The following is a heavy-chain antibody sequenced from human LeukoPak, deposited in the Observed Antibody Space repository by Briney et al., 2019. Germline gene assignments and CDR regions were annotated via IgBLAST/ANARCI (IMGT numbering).Heavy chain of an antibody. V-gene: IGHV5-51*01. CDR1: GYSFTSYW. D-gene: IGHD2-2*01. CDR3: ARQDIVVVPAALRYYYYYMDV. J-gene: IGHJ6*03. Sequence: GESLKISCKGSGYSFTSYWIGWVRQMPGKGLEWMGIIYPGDSDARYSPSFQGQVTISADKSISTAYLQWSSLKASDTAMYYCARQDIVVVPAALRYYYYYMDVWGKGTTVTVSS. CDR2: IYPGDSDA.